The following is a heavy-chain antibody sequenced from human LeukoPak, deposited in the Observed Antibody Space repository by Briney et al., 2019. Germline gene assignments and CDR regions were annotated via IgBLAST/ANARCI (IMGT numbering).Heavy chain of an antibody. V-gene: IGHV3-23*01. D-gene: IGHD2-8*01. CDR2: ISGSGGST. Sequence: PGGSLRLSCAASGFTFSSYAMSWVRQAPGKGLEWVSAISGSGGSTYYADPVKGRFTISRDNSKNTLYLQMNSLRAEDTAVYYCARVRTNGVCSWFDPWGQGTLVTVSS. CDR3: ARVRTNGVCSWFDP. CDR1: GFTFSSYA. J-gene: IGHJ5*02.